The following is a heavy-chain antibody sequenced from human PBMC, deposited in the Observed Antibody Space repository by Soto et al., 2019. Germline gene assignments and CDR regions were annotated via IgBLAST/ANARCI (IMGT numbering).Heavy chain of an antibody. D-gene: IGHD6-19*01. J-gene: IGHJ3*02. CDR2: FDPEDGET. V-gene: IGHV1-24*01. Sequence: GASVQVSCKVSGYTLTELSMHWVRQAPGKGLEWMGGFDPEDGETIYAQKFQGRVTMTEDTSTDTAYMELSSLRSEDTAVYYCATNQYSSGRYEAFDIWGQGTMVTVSS. CDR3: ATNQYSSGRYEAFDI. CDR1: GYTLTELS.